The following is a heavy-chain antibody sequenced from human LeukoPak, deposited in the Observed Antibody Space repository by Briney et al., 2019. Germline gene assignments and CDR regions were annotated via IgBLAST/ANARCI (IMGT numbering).Heavy chain of an antibody. V-gene: IGHV3-21*01. Sequence: GGSLRLSCAASGFTFSSYSMNWVRQAPGKGLEWVSSISSSSSYIYYADSVKGRFTISRDNAKNSLYLQMNSLRAEDTAVYYCARAGIAARRYWYFDLWGRGTLVTVSS. CDR3: ARAGIAARRYWYFDL. D-gene: IGHD6-6*01. CDR2: ISSSSSYI. CDR1: GFTFSSYS. J-gene: IGHJ2*01.